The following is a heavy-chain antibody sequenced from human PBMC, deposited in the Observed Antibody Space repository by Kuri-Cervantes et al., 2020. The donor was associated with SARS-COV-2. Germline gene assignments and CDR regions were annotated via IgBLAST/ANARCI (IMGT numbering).Heavy chain of an antibody. J-gene: IGHJ4*02. CDR3: ASVSTMGVSLD. CDR2: ISTSGGDT. Sequence: GESLKIPCPASRFTFNNYDLIWVRQATGKGLEWVSSISTSGGDTNYADSLKGRFTISRDNSKNTLYLQMNSLRVEDTAVYYCASVSTMGVSLDWGQGTLVTVSS. CDR1: RFTFNNYD. V-gene: IGHV3-23*01. D-gene: IGHD5-24*01.